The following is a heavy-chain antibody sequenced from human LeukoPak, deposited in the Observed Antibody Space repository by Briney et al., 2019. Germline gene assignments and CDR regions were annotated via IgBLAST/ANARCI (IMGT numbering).Heavy chain of an antibody. V-gene: IGHV3-74*01. CDR3: VRDNYWSVDY. D-gene: IGHD2-8*02. CDR1: GFTFSSYW. J-gene: IGHJ4*02. CDR2: INSDGSTT. Sequence: GGSLRLSCAASGFTFSSYWMHWVRQGPGKGLVWVSRINSDGSTTVYADSAKGRFTISRDNARNTLYLQMNSLRAEDTAVYYCVRDNYWSVDYWGRGTPVTVSS.